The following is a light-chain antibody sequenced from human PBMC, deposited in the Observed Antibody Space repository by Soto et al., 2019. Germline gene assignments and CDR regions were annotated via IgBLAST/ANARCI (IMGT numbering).Light chain of an antibody. Sequence: DIQMTQSPSSLSASVGDRVSITCQASQDISNHLNWYQQKPGKAPKLLIYDASKLETGVPSRFSGSGSGTEFTLTVSSLQSEDFAVYYCQQYNKWPITFGQGTRLEIK. CDR1: QDISNH. CDR2: DAS. V-gene: IGKV1-33*01. CDR3: QQYNKWPIT. J-gene: IGKJ5*01.